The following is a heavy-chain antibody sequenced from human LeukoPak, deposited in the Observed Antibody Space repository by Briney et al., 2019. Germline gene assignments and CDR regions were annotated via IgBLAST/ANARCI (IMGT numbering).Heavy chain of an antibody. CDR1: GFTFSSYW. Sequence: GGSLRLSCAASGFTFSSYWMSWVRQAPEKGLEWVANIKQDGSEKYYVDSVKGRFTISRDNARNSLYLQMNSLRAEDTAVYYCARWLDYGDYADAFDIWGQGTMVTVSS. J-gene: IGHJ3*02. D-gene: IGHD4-17*01. V-gene: IGHV3-7*01. CDR3: ARWLDYGDYADAFDI. CDR2: IKQDGSEK.